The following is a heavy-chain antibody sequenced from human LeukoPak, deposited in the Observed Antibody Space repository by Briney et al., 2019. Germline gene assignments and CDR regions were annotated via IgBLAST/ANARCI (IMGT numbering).Heavy chain of an antibody. CDR1: GFTFDDYG. D-gene: IGHD1-7*01. J-gene: IGHJ4*02. Sequence: GGSLRLSCAASGFTFDDYGMSWVPHAPGKGLEWGSGINWNGGSTDYADSVKGRFTISRDNAKISLYLQMNSLRAEDTALYYCARAGLYNWNYEGTAYFDYWGQGTLVTVSS. CDR3: ARAGLYNWNYEGTAYFDY. CDR2: INWNGGST. V-gene: IGHV3-20*04.